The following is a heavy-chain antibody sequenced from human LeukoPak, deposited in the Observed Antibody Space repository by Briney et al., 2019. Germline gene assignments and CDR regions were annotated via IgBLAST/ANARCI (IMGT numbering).Heavy chain of an antibody. CDR1: GFTFSSYA. CDR2: ISGSGGST. CDR3: ATDIVVVPADEATFDY. Sequence: GGSLRLSCAASGFTFSSYAMGWVRQAPGKGLEWVSAISGSGGSTYYADSVKGRFTISRDNSKNTLYLQMNSLRAEDTAVYYCATDIVVVPADEATFDYWGQGTLVTVSS. V-gene: IGHV3-23*01. D-gene: IGHD2-2*01. J-gene: IGHJ4*02.